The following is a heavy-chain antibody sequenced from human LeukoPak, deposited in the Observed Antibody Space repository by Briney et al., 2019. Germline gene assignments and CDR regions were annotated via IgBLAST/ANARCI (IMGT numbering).Heavy chain of an antibody. D-gene: IGHD3-16*01. CDR2: IIPIFGTA. Sequence: RASVKVSCKASGGTLSSYAISWVRQAPGQGLEWMGGIIPIFGTANYAQKFQDRVTITADASSSTAYMELSSLRSEDTAVYYCASEGRPYYSTSGSHVYMAYSYIDVWGKGTTVIVSS. V-gene: IGHV1-69*13. CDR1: GGTLSSYA. CDR3: ASEGRPYYSTSGSHVYMAYSYIDV. J-gene: IGHJ6*03.